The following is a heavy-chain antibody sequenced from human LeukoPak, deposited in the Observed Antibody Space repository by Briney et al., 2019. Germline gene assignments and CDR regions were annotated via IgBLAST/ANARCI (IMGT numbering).Heavy chain of an antibody. CDR3: ARVQQLALYDY. D-gene: IGHD6-13*01. CDR1: GYSISSDYY. J-gene: IGHJ4*02. Sequence: SETLSLTCTVSGYSISSDYYWSWIRQPPGKGLEWIGEINHSGSTNYNPSLKSRVTISVDTSKNQFSLKLSSVTAADTAVYYCARVQQLALYDYWGQGTLVTVSS. CDR2: INHSGST. V-gene: IGHV4-38-2*02.